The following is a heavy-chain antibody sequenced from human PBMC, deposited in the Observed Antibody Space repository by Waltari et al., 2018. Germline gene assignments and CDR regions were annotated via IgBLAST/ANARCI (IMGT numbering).Heavy chain of an antibody. Sequence: QVQLQESGPGLVKPSETLSLTCAVSGSSISSGYYWVWIRHPPGKGLELIGSIYHSGSTYYNPSLKSRVTISVDTSKNQFSLKLSSVTAADTAVYYCATGIESLFDYWGQGTLVTVSS. J-gene: IGHJ4*02. CDR2: IYHSGST. V-gene: IGHV4-38-2*01. D-gene: IGHD3-10*01. CDR3: ATGIESLFDY. CDR1: GSSISSGYY.